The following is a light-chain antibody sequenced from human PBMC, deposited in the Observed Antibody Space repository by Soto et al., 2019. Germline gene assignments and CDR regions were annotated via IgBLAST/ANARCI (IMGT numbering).Light chain of an antibody. CDR2: GAS. CDR1: ETISTF. Sequence: DIQLTQSPSSLSASLGDSITITCRASETISTFLNWYQVQPGKAPRLLVYGASYLQVGVPVRFRASGSGTLFTLTIDNLQREDLASYFCQQFFSAVLTFGEGTRVDI. V-gene: IGKV1-39*01. CDR3: QQFFSAVLT. J-gene: IGKJ4*01.